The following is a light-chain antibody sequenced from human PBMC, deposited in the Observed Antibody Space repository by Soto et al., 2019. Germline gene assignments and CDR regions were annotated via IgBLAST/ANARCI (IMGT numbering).Light chain of an antibody. V-gene: IGKV3-20*01. CDR2: GAS. CDR1: QSVSSSY. CDR3: QQYGSSLYP. J-gene: IGKJ2*01. Sequence: EIVLTQSPGTLSLSPGERATLSCRASQSVSSSYLAWYQQKPGQAPRLLIYGASSRATGIPDRFSGSGSGTDFTLTISRLEREGFAVYYCQQYGSSLYPFGQGNKLEIK.